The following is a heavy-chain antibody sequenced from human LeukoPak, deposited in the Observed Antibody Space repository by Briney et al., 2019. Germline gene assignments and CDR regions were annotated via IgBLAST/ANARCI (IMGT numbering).Heavy chain of an antibody. J-gene: IGHJ4*02. V-gene: IGHV4-39*07. D-gene: IGHD3-10*01. CDR2: IYYSGST. CDR3: ARGRGSGSYYPFDY. Sequence: SETLSLTCTVSGGSISSSSYYWGWIRQPPGKGLEWIGSIYYSGSTYYNPSLKSRVTISVDTSKNQFSLKLSSVTAADTAVYYCARGRGSGSYYPFDYWGQGTLVTVSS. CDR1: GGSISSSSYY.